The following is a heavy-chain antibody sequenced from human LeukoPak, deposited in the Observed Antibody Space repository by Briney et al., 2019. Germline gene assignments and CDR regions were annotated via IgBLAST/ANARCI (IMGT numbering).Heavy chain of an antibody. J-gene: IGHJ4*02. CDR3: ARGGFGELLFYFDY. D-gene: IGHD3-10*01. V-gene: IGHV3-30*07. CDR1: GFTFSSYA. CDR2: ISYDGSNK. Sequence: PGGSLRLSCAASGFTFSSYAMHWVRQAPGKGLKWVAVISYDGSNKYYADSVKGRFTISRDNSKNTLFLQMNSLRAEDTAVYYCARGGFGELLFYFDYWGQGTLVTVSS.